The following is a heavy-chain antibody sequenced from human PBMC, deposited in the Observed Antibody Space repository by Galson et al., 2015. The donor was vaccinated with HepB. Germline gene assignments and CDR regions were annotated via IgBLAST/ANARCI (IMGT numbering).Heavy chain of an antibody. V-gene: IGHV4-34*01. D-gene: IGHD4-17*01. CDR3: ARVATLTHGSQYYFDY. CDR2: INHSGST. J-gene: IGHJ4*02. CDR1: GGSFSGYY. Sequence: ETLSLTCAVYGGSFSGYYWSWIRQPPGKGLEWIGEINHSGSTNYNPSLKSRVTISVDTSKNQFSLKLSSVTAADTAVYYCARVATLTHGSQYYFDYWGQGTLVTVSS.